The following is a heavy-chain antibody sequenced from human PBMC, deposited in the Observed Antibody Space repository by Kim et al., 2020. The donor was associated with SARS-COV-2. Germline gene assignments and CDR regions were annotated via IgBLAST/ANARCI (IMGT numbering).Heavy chain of an antibody. V-gene: IGHV5-51*01. CDR3: ARQVSYYYDSSGYYFFDY. D-gene: IGHD3-22*01. CDR1: GYSFTSYW. J-gene: IGHJ4*02. Sequence: GESLKISCKGSGYSFTSYWIGWVRQMPGKGLEWMGIIYPGDSDTRYSPSFQGQVTISADKSISTAYLQWSSLKASDTAMYYCARQVSYYYDSSGYYFFDYWGQGTLVTVSS. CDR2: IYPGDSDT.